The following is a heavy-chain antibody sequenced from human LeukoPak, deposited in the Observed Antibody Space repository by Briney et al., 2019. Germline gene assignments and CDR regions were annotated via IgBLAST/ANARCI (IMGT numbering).Heavy chain of an antibody. J-gene: IGHJ4*02. CDR1: GFTFSSYT. Sequence: GGSLRLSCVASGFTFSSYTINWVRQAPGKGLEWISYISSSSTTIYYADSVKGRFTISRDNAKNSLYLQMNSLRAEDTAVYYCARDLIYYGSGSSQGYWGQGTLVTVSS. V-gene: IGHV3-48*04. CDR2: ISSSSTTI. D-gene: IGHD3-10*01. CDR3: ARDLIYYGSGSSQGY.